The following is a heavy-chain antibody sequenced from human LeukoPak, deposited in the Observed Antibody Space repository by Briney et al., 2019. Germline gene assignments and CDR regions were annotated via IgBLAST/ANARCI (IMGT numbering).Heavy chain of an antibody. CDR2: IIPIFGTA. D-gene: IGHD3-22*01. Sequence: SSVKVSCKASGGTFSSYAISWVRQAPGQGLEWMGGIIPIFGTANYAQKFQGRVMITTDESTSTAYMELSSLRSEDTAVYYCARGSRDYYDSSGYRFDYWGQGTLVTVSS. J-gene: IGHJ4*02. CDR1: GGTFSSYA. V-gene: IGHV1-69*05. CDR3: ARGSRDYYDSSGYRFDY.